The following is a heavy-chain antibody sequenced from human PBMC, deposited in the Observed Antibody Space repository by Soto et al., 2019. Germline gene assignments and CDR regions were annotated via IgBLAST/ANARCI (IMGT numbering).Heavy chain of an antibody. V-gene: IGHV4-34*01. J-gene: IGHJ4*02. CDR1: GGSFSGYY. D-gene: IGHD2-15*01. CDR3: ARGGHLYRSGGSCLHFDY. CDR2: INHSGST. Sequence: SETLSLTCAVYGGSFSGYYWSWIRQAPGKGLEWIGEINHSGSTNYNPSLKSRVTISVDTSKDQFSLKLSSVTAADTAVYYCARGGHLYRSGGSCLHFDYWGQGTLVTVSS.